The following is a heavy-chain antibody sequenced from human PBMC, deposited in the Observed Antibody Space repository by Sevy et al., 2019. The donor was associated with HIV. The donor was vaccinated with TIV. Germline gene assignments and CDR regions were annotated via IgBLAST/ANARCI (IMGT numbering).Heavy chain of an antibody. CDR3: ARAHGSSGYWYDYYYYGMDV. D-gene: IGHD3-22*01. Sequence: GSLRLSCAASGFTFSDYYWSWIRQPPGKGLEWIGEINHSGSTNYNPSLKSRVTISVDTSKNQFSLKLSSVTAADTAVYYCARAHGSSGYWYDYYYYGMDVWGQGTTVTVSS. J-gene: IGHJ6*02. V-gene: IGHV4-34*01. CDR1: GFTFSDYY. CDR2: INHSGST.